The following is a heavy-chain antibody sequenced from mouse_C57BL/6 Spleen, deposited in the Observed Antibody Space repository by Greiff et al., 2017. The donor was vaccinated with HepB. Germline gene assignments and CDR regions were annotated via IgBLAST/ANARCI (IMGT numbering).Heavy chain of an antibody. CDR1: GYSFTGYY. J-gene: IGHJ3*01. D-gene: IGHD2-4*01. CDR3: ARSWDYDEFAY. CDR2: INPSTGGT. V-gene: IGHV1-42*01. Sequence: VQLQQSGPELVKPGASVKISCKASGYSFTGYYMNWVKQSPEKSLEWIGEINPSTGGTTYNQKFKAKATLTVDKSSSTAYMQLKSLTSEDSAVYYCARSWDYDEFAYWGQGTLVTVSA.